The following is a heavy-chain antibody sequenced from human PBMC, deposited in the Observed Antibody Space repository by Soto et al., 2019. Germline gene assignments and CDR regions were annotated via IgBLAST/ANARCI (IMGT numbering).Heavy chain of an antibody. Sequence: SETLSLSCAVCGGSFSGYYWSWIRQPPGKGLEWIGEINHSGGTTYDPALTSRVTITVDTSKNQFSLKLSSVTAADTAVYYCACARRWWVGYFDYWGQGTLVTVSS. CDR2: INHSGGT. CDR1: GGSFSGYY. V-gene: IGHV4-34*01. CDR3: ACARRWWVGYFDY. D-gene: IGHD2-8*02. J-gene: IGHJ4*02.